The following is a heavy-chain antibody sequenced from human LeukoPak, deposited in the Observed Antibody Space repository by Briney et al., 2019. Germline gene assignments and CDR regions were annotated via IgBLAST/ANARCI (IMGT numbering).Heavy chain of an antibody. J-gene: IGHJ4*02. CDR3: AKPVYVSGSPDY. V-gene: IGHV3-23*01. CDR1: GFTFSNYA. Sequence: PGGSLRLSCAASGFTFSNYAMHWVRQAPRKGLEWVSAINNGDHSAYYTDSVKGRFTISRDNSKNTLYLQMNSLRAEDTAVYYCAKPVYVSGSPDYWGQGILVTVSS. CDR2: INNGDHSA. D-gene: IGHD3-10*01.